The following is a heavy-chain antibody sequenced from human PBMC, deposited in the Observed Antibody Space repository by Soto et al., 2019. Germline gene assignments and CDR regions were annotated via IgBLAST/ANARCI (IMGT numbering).Heavy chain of an antibody. CDR3: ARWFSQGYYTQENWFDP. D-gene: IGHD3-3*01. Sequence: EVQLVESGGGLVQPGGSLRLSGAASGFTFSSYWMHWVRQAPGKGLVWVSRISSDGSSTSYADSVKGRFTISRDNAKNTLYLHMNSLRAEDTAVYYCARWFSQGYYTQENWFDPWGQGTLVTVSS. CDR2: ISSDGSST. V-gene: IGHV3-74*01. CDR1: GFTFSSYW. J-gene: IGHJ5*02.